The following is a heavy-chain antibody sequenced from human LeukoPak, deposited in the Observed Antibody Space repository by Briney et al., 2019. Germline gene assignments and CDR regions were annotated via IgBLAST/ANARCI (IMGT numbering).Heavy chain of an antibody. Sequence: SGGSLRLSCAASGFTFSSYSMNWVRQAPGKGLEWVSSISSSSSYIYYADSVKGRFTISRENAKNSLYLKMNSLRAEDTAVYYCARTRVGSSGWTGYYMDVWGKGTTVTVSS. J-gene: IGHJ6*03. V-gene: IGHV3-21*01. CDR2: ISSSSSYI. D-gene: IGHD6-19*01. CDR3: ARTRVGSSGWTGYYMDV. CDR1: GFTFSSYS.